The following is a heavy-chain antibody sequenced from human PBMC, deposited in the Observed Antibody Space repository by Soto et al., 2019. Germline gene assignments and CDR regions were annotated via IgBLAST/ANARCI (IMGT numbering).Heavy chain of an antibody. CDR2: IHYSGST. Sequence: QVQLQESGPGLVKPSQSLSLTCTVSGGSISSGDYYWSWIRQPPGKGLEWIGYIHYSGSTYYNPSLKSRVTISVDTSSNQFFLKPSSVTAADTAVYYCARASSVQLTRHQQYWGQGTLVTVSS. CDR3: ARASSVQLTRHQQY. CDR1: GGSISSGDYY. V-gene: IGHV4-30-4*01. J-gene: IGHJ4*02. D-gene: IGHD1-1*01.